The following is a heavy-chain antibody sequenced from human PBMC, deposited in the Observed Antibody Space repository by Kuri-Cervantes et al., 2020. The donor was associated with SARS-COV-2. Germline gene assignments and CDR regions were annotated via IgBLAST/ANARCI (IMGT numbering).Heavy chain of an antibody. J-gene: IGHJ4*02. CDR2: IYHSGST. CDR1: GGSISSGGYY. CDR3: ARGVGGGETFDF. D-gene: IGHD3-16*01. V-gene: IGHV4-30-2*01. Sequence: SETLSLTCTVSGGSISSGGYYWSWIRQPPGKGLEWIGYIYHSGSTYYNPSLKSRVTISVDRSKNQFSLKLRSVTAADTAMYYCARGVGGGETFDFWGQGTLVTVSS.